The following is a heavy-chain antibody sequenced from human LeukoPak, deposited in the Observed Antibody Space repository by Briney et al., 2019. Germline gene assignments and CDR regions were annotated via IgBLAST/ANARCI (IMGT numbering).Heavy chain of an antibody. CDR1: GYTFTSYG. J-gene: IGHJ4*02. CDR3: ARDSYYDILTHLDY. V-gene: IGHV1-18*04. CDR2: ISAYNGNT. D-gene: IGHD3-9*01. Sequence: ASVKVSCKASGYTFTSYGISWVRQAPGHCLEWMGWISAYNGNTNYAQKLQGRVTMTTDTSTSTAYMELRSLRSDDTAVYYCARDSYYDILTHLDYWGQGTLVTVSS.